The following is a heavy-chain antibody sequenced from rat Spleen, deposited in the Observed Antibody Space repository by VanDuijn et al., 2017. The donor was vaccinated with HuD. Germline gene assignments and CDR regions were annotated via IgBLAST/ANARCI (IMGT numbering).Heavy chain of an antibody. J-gene: IGHJ1*01. Sequence: EVQLVESGGGLVQPERSLRLSCAASGFTFRNYGMTWVRQTPTTGLEWVASITTGGDNTYYRDSVKGRFTISRDNAKNTLYLQMDSLRSEDTATYYCARAGYLRDWYFDFWGPGTMVTVSS. CDR1: GFTFRNYG. CDR3: ARAGYLRDWYFDF. D-gene: IGHD2-2*01. CDR2: ITTGGDNT. V-gene: IGHV5S13*01.